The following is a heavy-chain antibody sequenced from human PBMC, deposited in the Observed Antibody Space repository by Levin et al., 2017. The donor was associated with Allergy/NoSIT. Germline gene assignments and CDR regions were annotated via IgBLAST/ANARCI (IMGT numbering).Heavy chain of an antibody. D-gene: IGHD2-2*01. CDR3: ARNLHSTIYYHDY. CDR1: GFTFSDHY. V-gene: IGHV3-72*01. J-gene: IGHJ4*02. CDR2: SRDKAHSYNT. Sequence: GGSLRLSCAVSGFTFSDHYMDWVRQAPGKGLEWVARSRDKAHSYNTEYAASVKGRFTISRDESKNSLYLQMNSLKTEDTAIYYCARNLHSTIYYHDYWGQGALVTVST.